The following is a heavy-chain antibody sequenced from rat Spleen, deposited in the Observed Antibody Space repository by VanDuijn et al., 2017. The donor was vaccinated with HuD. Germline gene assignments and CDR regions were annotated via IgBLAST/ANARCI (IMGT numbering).Heavy chain of an antibody. V-gene: IGHV2S63*01. D-gene: IGHD1-9*01. J-gene: IGHJ4*01. CDR1: GFSLTDYS. CDR3: ARDGTTGIPDVMDA. Sequence: EVQLIESGPGLVQPSQTLSLTCTVSGFSLTDYSVHWVRQPPGKGLEWMGGIWGDGSTDYNSALKSRLSISRDTSKSQVFLKMNSLQTEGTATYYCARDGTTGIPDVMDAWGQGASVTVSS. CDR2: IWGDGST.